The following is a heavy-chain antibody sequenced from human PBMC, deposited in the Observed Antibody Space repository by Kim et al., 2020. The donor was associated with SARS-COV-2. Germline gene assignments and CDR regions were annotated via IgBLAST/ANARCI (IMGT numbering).Heavy chain of an antibody. Sequence: GGSLRLSCAASGFTFSSYAMHWVRQAPGKGLEWVAVISYDGSNKYYADSVKGRFTISRDNSKNTLYLQMNSLRAEDTAVYYCARGGWSGLNDAFDIWGQGTMVTVYS. V-gene: IGHV3-30-3*01. CDR1: GFTFSSYA. CDR2: ISYDGSNK. D-gene: IGHD3-3*01. CDR3: ARGGWSGLNDAFDI. J-gene: IGHJ3*02.